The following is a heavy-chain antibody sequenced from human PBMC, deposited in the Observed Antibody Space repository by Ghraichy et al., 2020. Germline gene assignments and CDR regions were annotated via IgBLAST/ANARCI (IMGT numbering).Heavy chain of an antibody. CDR3: AKEMDTRGWYSADY. V-gene: IGHV3-23*01. J-gene: IGHJ4*02. CDR2: IRGSGVNT. D-gene: IGHD6-19*01. CDR1: GFTFSNYA. Sequence: GGSLRLSCAASGFTFSNYAMSWLRQAPGKGLEWVSAIRGSGVNTYYADSVKGRFTVSRDNSKNSLYLQMNSLRAEDTAVYYCAKEMDTRGWYSADYWGQGTLVTVSS.